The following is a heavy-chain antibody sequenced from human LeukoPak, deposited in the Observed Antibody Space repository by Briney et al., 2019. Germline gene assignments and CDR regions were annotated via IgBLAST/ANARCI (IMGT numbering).Heavy chain of an antibody. CDR1: GFTFSSYE. CDR2: ICSSAGTI. D-gene: IGHD3-10*01. J-gene: IGHJ4*02. Sequence: GGSLRLSCAASGFTFSSYEMNWVRQAPGKGLEWVSYICSSAGTIYYADSVKGRFTISRDNAKNSLYLQMNSLRAEDTAVYYCARTYYGSGSYYFDYWGQGTLVTVSS. CDR3: ARTYYGSGSYYFDY. V-gene: IGHV3-48*03.